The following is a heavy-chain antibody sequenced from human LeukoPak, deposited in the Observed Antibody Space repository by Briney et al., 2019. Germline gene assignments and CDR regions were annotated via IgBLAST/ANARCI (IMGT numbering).Heavy chain of an antibody. CDR3: ASPTADYYDSSGYYHDAFDI. CDR1: GYTFTSYA. Sequence: ASVKVSCKASGYTFTSYAMNWVRQAPGQGLEWMGWINTNTGNPTYAQGFTGRFVFSLDTSVSTAYLQISSLKAEDTAVYYCASPTADYYDSSGYYHDAFDIWGQGTMVTVSS. D-gene: IGHD3-22*01. CDR2: INTNTGNP. V-gene: IGHV7-4-1*02. J-gene: IGHJ3*02.